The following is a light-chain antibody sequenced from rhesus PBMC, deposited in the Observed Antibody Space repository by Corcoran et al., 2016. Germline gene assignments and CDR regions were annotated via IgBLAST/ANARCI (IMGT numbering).Light chain of an antibody. V-gene: IGKV2-104*02. J-gene: IGKJ2*01. CDR2: EVS. Sequence: DIVMTQTPLSLPVTPGEPASISCRSSQSLLDSEDGNTYLDWYLQKPGQSPQLLIYEVSNRASGVPDRLSGSGSDTDFTLKISRVEAEDVGVYYCMQALEFPYSFGQGTKVEIK. CDR3: MQALEFPYS. CDR1: QSLLDSEDGNTY.